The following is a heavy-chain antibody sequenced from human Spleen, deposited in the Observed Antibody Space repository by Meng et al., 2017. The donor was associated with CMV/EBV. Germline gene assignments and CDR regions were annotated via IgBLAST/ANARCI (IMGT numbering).Heavy chain of an antibody. CDR3: ARARRPYSSGWYVDFDL. Sequence: TFTSYYMHWVRQAPGQGLEWMGGIIPIFGTANYAQKFQGRVTITTDESTSTAYMELSSLRSEDTAVYYCARARRPYSSGWYVDFDLWGRGTLVTVSS. CDR2: IIPIFGTA. CDR1: TFTSYY. V-gene: IGHV1-69*05. J-gene: IGHJ2*01. D-gene: IGHD6-19*01.